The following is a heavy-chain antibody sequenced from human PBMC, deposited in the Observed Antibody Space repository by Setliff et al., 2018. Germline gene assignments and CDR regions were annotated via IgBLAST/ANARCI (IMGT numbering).Heavy chain of an antibody. J-gene: IGHJ4*02. Sequence: ASVKVSCKASGYTFTNYGVSWVRQAPGQGLEWMGWISGYNGKTNYAQKFQGRVTMTTDTSTGTAYMELRTLSSDDTAVYYCTRGRGPRVVVAVPLDFWGQGTLVTVSS. CDR1: GYTFTNYG. CDR3: TRGRGPRVVVAVPLDF. D-gene: IGHD2-15*01. CDR2: ISGYNGKT. V-gene: IGHV1-18*01.